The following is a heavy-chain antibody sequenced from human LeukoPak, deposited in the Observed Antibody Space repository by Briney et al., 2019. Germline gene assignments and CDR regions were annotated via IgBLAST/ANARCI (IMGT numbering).Heavy chain of an antibody. CDR1: GFTFSSYS. D-gene: IGHD2-2*01. V-gene: IGHV3-48*01. J-gene: IGHJ3*02. CDR3: AREGCSSTSCYWEDAFDI. CDR2: ISSSSSTI. Sequence: GGSLRLSCAASGFTFSSYSMNWVRQAPGKGLEWVSYISSSSSTIYYADSVKGGFTISRDNAKNSLYLQMNSLRAEDTAVYYCAREGCSSTSCYWEDAFDIWGQGTMVTVSS.